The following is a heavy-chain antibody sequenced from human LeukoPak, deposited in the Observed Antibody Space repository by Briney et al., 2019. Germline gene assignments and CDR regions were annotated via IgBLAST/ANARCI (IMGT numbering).Heavy chain of an antibody. CDR2: ISGSGGST. V-gene: IGHV3-23*01. Sequence: PGGSLRLSCAASGFTFSSYAMSWVRQAPGKGLEWVSAISGSGGSTYYADSVKGRFTISRDNFKNTLYLQMNSLRAEDTAVYYCAKDTAVAGAYYFDYWGQGTLVTVSS. D-gene: IGHD6-19*01. J-gene: IGHJ4*02. CDR3: AKDTAVAGAYYFDY. CDR1: GFTFSSYA.